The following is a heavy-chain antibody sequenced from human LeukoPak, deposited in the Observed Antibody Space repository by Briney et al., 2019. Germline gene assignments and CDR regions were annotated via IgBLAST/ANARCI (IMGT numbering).Heavy chain of an antibody. CDR2: VSSSSSSA. CDR3: ARNFYGSGSYDY. D-gene: IGHD3-10*01. CDR1: GFTFSSYS. J-gene: IGHJ4*02. Sequence: GGSLRLSCAASGFTFSSYSMNWVRQAPGKGLEWVSYVSSSSSSAHYADSVKGRFTISRDNAKNSLYLQMNSLRDEDTAVYYCARNFYGSGSYDYWGQGTLVTVSS. V-gene: IGHV3-48*02.